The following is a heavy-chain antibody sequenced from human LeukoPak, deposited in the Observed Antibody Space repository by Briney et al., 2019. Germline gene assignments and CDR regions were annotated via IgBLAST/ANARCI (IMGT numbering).Heavy chain of an antibody. CDR2: IYYSGST. CDR3: ARDLEGYNGFDN. CDR1: GGSISSHY. V-gene: IGHV4-59*11. J-gene: IGHJ4*02. D-gene: IGHD5-24*01. Sequence: HPSETLSLTCTVSGGSISSHYWSWIRQPPGKGLEWIGYIYYSGSTNYNPSLKSRVTISIDTSKNEFSLKLSSVTAADTAVYYCARDLEGYNGFDNWGQGTLVTVSS.